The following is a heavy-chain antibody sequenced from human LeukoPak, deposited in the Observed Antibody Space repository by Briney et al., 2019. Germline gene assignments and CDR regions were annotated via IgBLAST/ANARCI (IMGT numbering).Heavy chain of an antibody. CDR1: GFTFSSYA. CDR2: ISGSGGST. CDR3: HWLLYHFDY. V-gene: IGHV3-23*01. D-gene: IGHD3/OR15-3a*01. Sequence: GGSLRLSCSASGFTFSSYAMSWVRQAPGKGLEWVSAISGSGGSTYYADSVKGRFTIPRDNSKSTLYLQMNSLRAEDTAVYYCHWLLYHFDYWGQGTLVTVSS. J-gene: IGHJ4*02.